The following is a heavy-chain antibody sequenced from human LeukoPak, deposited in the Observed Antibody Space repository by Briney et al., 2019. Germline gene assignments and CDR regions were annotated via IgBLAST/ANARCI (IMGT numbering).Heavy chain of an antibody. V-gene: IGHV4-31*01. D-gene: IGHD5-12*01. Sequence: SETLSLTCTVSGGSISSGGYYWSWIRQHPGKGLEWIGYIYYSGSTYYNPSLKSPATVSVDTSKNQFSLKLSSVTAADTAVYYCAGGYSGYGKYWFDPWGQGTLVTVSS. CDR2: IYYSGST. CDR1: GGSISSGGYY. CDR3: AGGYSGYGKYWFDP. J-gene: IGHJ5*02.